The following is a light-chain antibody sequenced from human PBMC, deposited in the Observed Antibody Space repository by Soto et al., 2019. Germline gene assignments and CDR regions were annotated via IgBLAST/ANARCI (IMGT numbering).Light chain of an antibody. J-gene: IGKJ4*01. Sequence: EVVMRPSPATLSVSPGEVATLSFRASQGIGDTLAWYQHKPGQTPRLLIYDTSTRATGVPTRFSGSRSGAEFTLTINSLQSEDFAVYYCQPYNNWPLTFGGGTKVDIK. CDR2: DTS. V-gene: IGKV3-15*01. CDR1: QGIGDT. CDR3: QPYNNWPLT.